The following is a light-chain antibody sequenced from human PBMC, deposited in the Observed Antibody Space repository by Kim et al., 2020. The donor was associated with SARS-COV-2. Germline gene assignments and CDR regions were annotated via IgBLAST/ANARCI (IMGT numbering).Light chain of an antibody. Sequence: EIVLTQSPGTLSLSPGERATLSCRASQSVSSSYLAWYQLKPGQAPRLLIYGASSRATGIPDMFSGSGSGTDFTLTISRLEPEDFAVYYCQQYGYSLSFGGGTKVDIK. CDR2: GAS. CDR1: QSVSSSY. J-gene: IGKJ4*01. V-gene: IGKV3-20*01. CDR3: QQYGYSLS.